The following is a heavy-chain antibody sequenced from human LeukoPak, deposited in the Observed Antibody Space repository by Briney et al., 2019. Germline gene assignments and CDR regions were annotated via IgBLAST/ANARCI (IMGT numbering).Heavy chain of an antibody. V-gene: IGHV3-21*01. D-gene: IGHD3-22*01. CDR1: GFTFSSYT. CDR3: VRDRTSYYYDSSGQFDY. J-gene: IGHJ4*02. CDR2: ITSSSSSI. Sequence: GGSLRLSCEASGFTFSSYTMNWVRQAPGEGLEWVSSITSSSSSIYYADSVKGRITISRDNARNSLYLQMNSLRAEDTAVYYCVRDRTSYYYDSSGQFDYWGQGTLVTVSS.